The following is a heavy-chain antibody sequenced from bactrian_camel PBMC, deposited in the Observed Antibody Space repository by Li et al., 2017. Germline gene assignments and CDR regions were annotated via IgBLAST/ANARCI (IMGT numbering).Heavy chain of an antibody. J-gene: IGHJ4*01. CDR1: RYTYSTYC. CDR2: IDSDGTT. V-gene: IGHV3S55*01. D-gene: IGHD1*01. Sequence: HVQLVESGGGSVQAGGSLRLSCDASRYTYSTYCMGWSRQAPGKEREGVAAIDSDGTTHYADSVKGRFTVSTDNARKTLYLQMNILEPEDTAVYYCAADVGSLDDTCLQMWPAKYNYWGQGTQVTVS. CDR3: AADVGSLDDTCLQMWPAKYNY.